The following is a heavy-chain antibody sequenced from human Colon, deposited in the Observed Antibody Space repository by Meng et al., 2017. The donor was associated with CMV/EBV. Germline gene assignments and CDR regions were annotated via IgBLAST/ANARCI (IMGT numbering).Heavy chain of an antibody. V-gene: IGHV3-30*02. D-gene: IGHD3-10*01. CDR3: AKEEYYYGSGSYYTATYYYYYGMDV. J-gene: IGHJ6*02. CDR2: IRYDGSNK. CDR1: GFTFSSYG. Sequence: GESLKISCAASGFTFSSYGMHWVRQGPGKRLEWVAFIRYDGSNKYYADSVKGRFTISRDNSKNTLYLQMNSLRAEDTAVYYCAKEEYYYGSGSYYTATYYYYYGMDVWGQGTTVTVSS.